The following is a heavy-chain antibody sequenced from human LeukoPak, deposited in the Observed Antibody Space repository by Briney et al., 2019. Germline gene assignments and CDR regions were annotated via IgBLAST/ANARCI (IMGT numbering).Heavy chain of an antibody. CDR2: ISSSSSTI. V-gene: IGHV3-48*01. CDR1: GFTFSSYS. D-gene: IGHD2-2*01. J-gene: IGHJ6*03. CDR3: ARENVVVPAAAMDLYYYYYYMDV. Sequence: GGSLRLSCAASGFTFSSYSMNWVRQAPGKGLEWVSYISSSSSTIYYADSVRGRFTISRDNAKNSLYLQMNSLRAEDTAVYYCARENVVVPAAAMDLYYYYYYMDVWGKGTTVTVSS.